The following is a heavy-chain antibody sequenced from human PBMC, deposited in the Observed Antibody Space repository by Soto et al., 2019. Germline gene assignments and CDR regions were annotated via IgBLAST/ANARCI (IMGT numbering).Heavy chain of an antibody. Sequence: GGSLRLSCAASGFTFSSYAMHWVRQAPGKGLEWVAVISYDGSNKYYADSVKGRFTIFRDNSKNTLYLQMNSLRAEDTAVYYCAREGVFGITGTTNYYYYGMDVWGQGTTVTVSS. CDR1: GFTFSSYA. CDR3: AREGVFGITGTTNYYYYGMDV. J-gene: IGHJ6*02. V-gene: IGHV3-30-3*01. CDR2: ISYDGSNK. D-gene: IGHD1-7*01.